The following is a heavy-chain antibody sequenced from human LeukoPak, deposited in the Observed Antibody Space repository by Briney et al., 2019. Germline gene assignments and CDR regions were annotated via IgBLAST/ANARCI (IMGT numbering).Heavy chain of an antibody. Sequence: SETLSLTCTVSGGSISSSSYYWGWIRPPPGKGREWFGSIYYSGSIYYSGSIDYNPSLKSRVTISVDTSKNQFSLKLSSVTAADTAVYYCARMFRIKPRPHGFLEWLKWGEHFDYWGQGTLVSVSS. CDR1: GGSISSSSYY. V-gene: IGHV4-39*07. CDR3: ARMFRIKPRPHGFLEWLKWGEHFDY. D-gene: IGHD3-3*01. CDR2: IYYSGSI. J-gene: IGHJ4*02.